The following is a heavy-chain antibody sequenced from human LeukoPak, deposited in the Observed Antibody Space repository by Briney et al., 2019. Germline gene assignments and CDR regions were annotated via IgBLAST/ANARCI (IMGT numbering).Heavy chain of an antibody. CDR2: VYGDGTGT. V-gene: IGHV3-74*01. CDR3: ARDYHYGMDV. Sequence: GRSLRLSCAASGFAFNTYWMHWVRQAPGKGLVWVSRVYGDGTGTIYADSVKGRFTISRDNAKNTLYLQMNSLRAEDTAVYYCARDYHYGMDVWGQGTTVSVSS. J-gene: IGHJ6*02. CDR1: GFAFNTYW.